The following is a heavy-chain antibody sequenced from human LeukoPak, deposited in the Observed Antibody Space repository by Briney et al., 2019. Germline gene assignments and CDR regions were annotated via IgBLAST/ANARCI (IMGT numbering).Heavy chain of an antibody. D-gene: IGHD3-10*01. CDR3: ATGGNWFDP. V-gene: IGHV4-38-2*02. Sequence: SSETLSLTCTVSGYSISSGYYWGRIRQPPGKGLEWIGSIYHSGSTYYNPSLKSRVTISVDTSKNQFSLKLSSVTAADTAVYYCATGGNWFDPWGQGTLVTVSS. J-gene: IGHJ5*02. CDR1: GYSISSGYY. CDR2: IYHSGST.